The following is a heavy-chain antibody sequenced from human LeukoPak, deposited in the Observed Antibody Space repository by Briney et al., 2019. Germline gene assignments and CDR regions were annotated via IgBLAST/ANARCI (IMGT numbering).Heavy chain of an antibody. J-gene: IGHJ6*02. V-gene: IGHV3-53*01. CDR2: IYSGGST. D-gene: IGHD1-26*01. CDR1: GFTVSSNY. CDR3: ARDPVGAIGYGMDV. Sequence: GGSLRLSCAASGFTVSSNYMSWVRQAPGKGLEWVSVIYSGGSTYYADSVKGRFTISRDNSKYTLYLQMNSLRAEDTAVYYCARDPVGAIGYGMDVWGQGTTVTVSS.